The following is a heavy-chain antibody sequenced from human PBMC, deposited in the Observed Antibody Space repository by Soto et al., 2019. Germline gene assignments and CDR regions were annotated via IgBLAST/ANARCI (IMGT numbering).Heavy chain of an antibody. Sequence: PGGSLRLSCAASGFTVSSNYMSWVRQAPGKGLEWVSVIYSGGSTYYADPVKGRFTISRDNPKNTLYLQMNSLRAEDTAVYYCARDYLTMSYYYYMDVWGKGTKVTVSS. V-gene: IGHV3-66*01. CDR1: GFTVSSNY. D-gene: IGHD3-16*02. CDR2: IYSGGST. J-gene: IGHJ6*03. CDR3: ARDYLTMSYYYYMDV.